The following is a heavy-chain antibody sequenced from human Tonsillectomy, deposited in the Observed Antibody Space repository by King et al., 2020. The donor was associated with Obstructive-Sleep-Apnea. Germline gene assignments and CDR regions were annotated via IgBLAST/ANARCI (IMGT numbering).Heavy chain of an antibody. J-gene: IGHJ3*02. D-gene: IGHD1-14*01. Sequence: VQLVESGAEVKKPGESLKISCKGSGYSFTTYWIGWVRHMPGKSLEWMGNIYPGDTVTRYSLSFQGHATIPTDKPFSTAYLQWNSLKASDTAIYYCARRSGTDRAFDIWGQGTMVTVSS. CDR1: GYSFTTYW. CDR3: ARRSGTDRAFDI. V-gene: IGHV5-51*01. CDR2: IYPGDTVT.